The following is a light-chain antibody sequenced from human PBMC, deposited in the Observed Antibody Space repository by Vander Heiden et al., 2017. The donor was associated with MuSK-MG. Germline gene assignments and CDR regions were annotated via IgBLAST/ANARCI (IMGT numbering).Light chain of an antibody. CDR3: VLYMGSGLWM. V-gene: IGLV8-61*01. CDR2: TTD. CDR1: SGSVSSSYY. J-gene: IGLJ3*02. Sequence: QTVVTQEPSLSVSPGGTVTLPCGLSSGSVSSSYYPTWYQQTPGQAPRTLIYTTDTRSSGVPGRFSGSILGNKAALTITGAQAEDESNYYCVLYMGSGLWMFGGGTKVIVL.